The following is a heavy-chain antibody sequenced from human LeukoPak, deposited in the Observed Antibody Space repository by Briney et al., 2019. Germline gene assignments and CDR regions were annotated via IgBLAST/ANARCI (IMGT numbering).Heavy chain of an antibody. J-gene: IGHJ4*02. CDR1: GFTFGDYA. CDR3: TRDPSGITIFGVVTHFDY. CDR2: IRSKAYGGTT. V-gene: IGHV3-49*04. D-gene: IGHD3-3*01. Sequence: GGSLRLSCTASGFTFGDYAMSWVRQAPGKGLEWVGFIRSKAYGGTTEYAASVKGRFTISGDDSKSIAYLQMNSLKTEDTAVYYCTRDPSGITIFGVVTHFDYWGQGTLVTVSS.